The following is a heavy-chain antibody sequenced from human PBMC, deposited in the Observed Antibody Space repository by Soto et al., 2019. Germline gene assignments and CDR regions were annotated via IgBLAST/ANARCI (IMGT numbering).Heavy chain of an antibody. CDR3: ARDLTPDIAVAGPDY. CDR2: IYSGGST. D-gene: IGHD6-19*01. CDR1: GFTVSSNY. Sequence: EVQLVESGGGLVQPGGSLRLSCAASGFTVSSNYMSWVRQAPGKGLEWVSVIYSGGSTYYADSVKGRFTISRDNSKNTLYLQMNSLRAEDTAVSYCARDLTPDIAVAGPDYWGQGTLVTVSS. J-gene: IGHJ4*02. V-gene: IGHV3-66*01.